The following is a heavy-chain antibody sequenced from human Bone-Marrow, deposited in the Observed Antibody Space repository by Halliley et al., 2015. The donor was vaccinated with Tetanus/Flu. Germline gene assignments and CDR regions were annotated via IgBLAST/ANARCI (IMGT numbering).Heavy chain of an antibody. Sequence: QMQLVQSGAEVRKPGASVKVSCKAFGYTFIGYDINWVRQATGQGPEWLGWMNPNSGNTGYAQNFQGRVTLTRDTSISTAYMELRSLTSDDTAVYYCARDREGSSGRFDPWGQGTLVTVSS. CDR3: ARDREGSSGRFDP. D-gene: IGHD3-10*01. V-gene: IGHV1-8*01. CDR1: GYTFIGYD. CDR2: MNPNSGNT. J-gene: IGHJ5*02.